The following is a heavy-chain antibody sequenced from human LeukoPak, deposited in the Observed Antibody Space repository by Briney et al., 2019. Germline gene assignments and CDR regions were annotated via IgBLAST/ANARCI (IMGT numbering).Heavy chain of an antibody. D-gene: IGHD6-19*01. CDR3: VRHTSSGWYQVVY. J-gene: IGHJ4*02. V-gene: IGHV4-4*07. CDR1: GGSISNSY. CDR2: IHTSGST. Sequence: SETLSLTCTVSGGSISNSYWSWIRQPAGKGLEWIERIHTSGSTNYNPSLKSRVTMSVDTSKNQFSLKLSSVTAADTAVYYCVRHTSSGWYQVVYWGQGTLVTVSS.